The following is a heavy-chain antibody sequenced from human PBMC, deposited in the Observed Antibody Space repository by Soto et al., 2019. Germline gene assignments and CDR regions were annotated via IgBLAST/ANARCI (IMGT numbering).Heavy chain of an antibody. CDR1: RYTFTSYA. Sequence: QVQLVQSGAEEKKPGASVKVSCKASRYTFTSYAVHWVRQAPGQRLEWMGWINAANGNTKYSQTFQVRVTITRDTFASTAYMELSSLRSEDTALYYCARGSGYDNFDYWGQGTLVTVSS. D-gene: IGHD5-12*01. CDR2: INAANGNT. J-gene: IGHJ4*02. V-gene: IGHV1-3*05. CDR3: ARGSGYDNFDY.